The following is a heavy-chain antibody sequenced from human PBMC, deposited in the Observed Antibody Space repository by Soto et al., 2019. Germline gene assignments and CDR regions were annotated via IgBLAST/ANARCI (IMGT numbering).Heavy chain of an antibody. V-gene: IGHV1-69*06. D-gene: IGHD3-10*01. J-gene: IGHJ6*02. CDR2: IIPIFDTP. CDR3: ATHGATTMARGAMKHYYYVMDV. Sequence: SVKVSCKASGGIFSSFTISWVRQAPGQGLEWLGGIIPIFDTPTYAQNFQGRVTITANKSTNTVYMELSSLRSEDTAVYYCATHGATTMARGAMKHYYYVMDVWGQGTTVTVSS. CDR1: GGIFSSFT.